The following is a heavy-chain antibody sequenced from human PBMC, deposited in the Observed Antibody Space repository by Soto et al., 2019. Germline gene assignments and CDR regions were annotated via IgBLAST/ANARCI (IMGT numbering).Heavy chain of an antibody. J-gene: IGHJ4*02. CDR2: MNPNSGNT. V-gene: IGHV1-8*01. Sequence: QVQLVQSGAEVKKPGASVMVSCKASGYTFTSYVINWVRQATGQGLEWMVWMNPNSGNTGYAQEFQGRVTMSRNTAISTVYMELSSLRSEDTAVYYCAREKKGFGYWGQGALVTVSS. CDR1: GYTFTSYV. CDR3: AREKKGFGY.